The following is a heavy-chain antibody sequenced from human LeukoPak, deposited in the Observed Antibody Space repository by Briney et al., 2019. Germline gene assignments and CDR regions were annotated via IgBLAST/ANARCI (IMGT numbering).Heavy chain of an antibody. CDR2: IYYSGST. V-gene: IGHV4-31*03. D-gene: IGHD6-6*01. J-gene: IGHJ4*02. CDR3: ARAPYSSSSVDY. Sequence: PSQTLSLTCTASGGSISSGGYFWTWIRQQPGKGLEWIGYIYYSGSTYYNPSLKSRVTISVDMSKNQFSLRLTSVTAADTAVYYCARAPYSSSSVDYWGQGTLVTVSS. CDR1: GGSISSGGYF.